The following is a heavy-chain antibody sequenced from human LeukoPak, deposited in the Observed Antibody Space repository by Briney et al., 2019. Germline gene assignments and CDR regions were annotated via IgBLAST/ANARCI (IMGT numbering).Heavy chain of an antibody. V-gene: IGHV1-46*01. J-gene: IGHJ3*02. D-gene: IGHD6-13*01. CDR2: INPSGGST. Sequence: GASVKVSCKASGYIFTSYGISWVRQAPGQGLEWMGIINPSGGSTSYAQKFQGRVTMTRDTSTSTVYMELSSLRSEDTAVYYCARDELTSSPRSQDHAFDIWGQGTMVTVSS. CDR3: ARDELTSSPRSQDHAFDI. CDR1: GYIFTSYG.